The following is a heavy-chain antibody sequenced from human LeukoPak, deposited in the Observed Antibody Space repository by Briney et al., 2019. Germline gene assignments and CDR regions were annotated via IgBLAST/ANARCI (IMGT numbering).Heavy chain of an antibody. V-gene: IGHV1-69*13. D-gene: IGHD1-1*01. CDR3: ARGQLERLWWFDP. Sequence: EASVKVSCKASGYTFSNHAMHWVRQAPGQRLEWMGGIIPIFGTANYAQKFQGRVTITADESTSTAYMELSSLRSEDTAVYYCARGQLERLWWFDPWGQGTLVTVSS. CDR1: GYTFSNHA. CDR2: IIPIFGTA. J-gene: IGHJ5*02.